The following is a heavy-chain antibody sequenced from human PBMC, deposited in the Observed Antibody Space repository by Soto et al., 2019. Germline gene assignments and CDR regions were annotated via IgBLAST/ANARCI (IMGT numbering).Heavy chain of an antibody. CDR3: AREVVVVAATSPNYYYYYYMDV. D-gene: IGHD2-15*01. V-gene: IGHV3-33*01. J-gene: IGHJ6*03. CDR1: GFTFSSYG. CDR2: IWYDGSNK. Sequence: GGSLRLSCAASGFTFSSYGMHWVRQAPGKGLEWVAVIWYDGSNKYYADSVKGRFTISRDNSKNTLYLQMNSLRAEDTAVYYCAREVVVVAATSPNYYYYYYMDVWGKGTTVTVSS.